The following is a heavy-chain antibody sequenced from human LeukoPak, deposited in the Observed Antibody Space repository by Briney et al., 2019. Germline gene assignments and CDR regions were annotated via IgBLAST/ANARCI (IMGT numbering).Heavy chain of an antibody. CDR3: ALSSVEQWLVRHGMDV. V-gene: IGHV1-2*02. CDR1: GYTFTGYF. CDR2: INPNSGGT. Sequence: ASVKVSCKASGYTFTGYFMHWVRQAPGQGLEWMGWINPNSGGTNYAQMFQGRVTMTRDTSISTAYMELSRLRSDDTAVYYCALSSVEQWLVRHGMDVWGQGTTVTVSS. J-gene: IGHJ6*02. D-gene: IGHD6-19*01.